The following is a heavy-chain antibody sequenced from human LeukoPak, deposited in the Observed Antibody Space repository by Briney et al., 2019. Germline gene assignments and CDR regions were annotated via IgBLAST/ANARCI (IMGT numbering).Heavy chain of an antibody. CDR3: ARSYYDILTGPGGFDI. J-gene: IGHJ3*02. D-gene: IGHD3-9*01. CDR1: GASISSGDYY. CDR2: IYYSGST. Sequence: SQTLSLTCTVSGASISSGDYYWSWIRQPPGKGLEWIGYIYYSGSTYYNPSLKSRVTISVDTSKNQFSLKLSSVTAADTAVYYCARSYYDILTGPGGFDIWGQGTMVTVSS. V-gene: IGHV4-30-4*01.